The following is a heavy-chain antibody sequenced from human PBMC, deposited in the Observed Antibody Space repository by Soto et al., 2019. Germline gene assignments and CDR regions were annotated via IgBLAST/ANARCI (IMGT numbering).Heavy chain of an antibody. D-gene: IGHD2-15*01. CDR1: GYTFTGYY. CDR3: ARAPTRYCSGGSCYVGEFDY. CDR2: INPNSGGT. V-gene: IGHV1-2*04. J-gene: IGHJ4*02. Sequence: ASVKVSCKASGYTFTGYYMHWVRQAPGQGLEWMGWINPNSGGTNYAQKFQGWVTMTRDTSISTACMELSRLRSDDTAVYYCARAPTRYCSGGSCYVGEFDYWGQGTLVTVSS.